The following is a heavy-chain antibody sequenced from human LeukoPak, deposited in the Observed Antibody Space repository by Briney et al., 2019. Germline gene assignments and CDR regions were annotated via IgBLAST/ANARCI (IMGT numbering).Heavy chain of an antibody. CDR1: GFTFSSYS. D-gene: IGHD1-26*01. CDR3: ASEGGSLYFDY. J-gene: IGHJ4*02. V-gene: IGHV3-48*01. CDR2: ISSSSSTI. Sequence: GGSLRLSCAASGFTFSSYSMNWVRQAPGKGLEWVSYISSSSSTIYYADSVKGRFTISRDNAKNSLYLQMNSLRAEDTAVYYCASEGGSLYFDYWGQGTLVTVSS.